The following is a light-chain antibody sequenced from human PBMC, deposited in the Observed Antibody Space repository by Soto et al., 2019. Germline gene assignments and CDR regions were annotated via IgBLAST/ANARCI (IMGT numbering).Light chain of an antibody. CDR3: SSFTSSATPII. Sequence: SALTQPASVSGSPGQSITISCTGTRSDVGGYNYVSWYQQHPGKAPKLLIYEVSHRPSGVSDRFSGSKSGNTASLTISGLQAEDEADYYCSSFTSSATPIIFGGGTKLTVL. V-gene: IGLV2-14*01. CDR2: EVS. J-gene: IGLJ2*01. CDR1: RSDVGGYNY.